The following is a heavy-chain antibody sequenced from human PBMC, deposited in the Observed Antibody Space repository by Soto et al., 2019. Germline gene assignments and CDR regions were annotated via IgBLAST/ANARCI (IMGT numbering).Heavy chain of an antibody. CDR3: AGLGHFDLQSYFAY. D-gene: IGHD3-9*01. V-gene: IGHV4-59*08. CDR1: GGSISSYY. Sequence: SETLCVTCSVAGGSISSYYWTWIRQPPGKGLEWIGYIYYSGSTSYNPSLKSRVTISVDTSKNQFSLKLSSVTAADTAVYYCAGLGHFDLQSYFAYWGQGTLVPVSS. CDR2: IYYSGST. J-gene: IGHJ4*02.